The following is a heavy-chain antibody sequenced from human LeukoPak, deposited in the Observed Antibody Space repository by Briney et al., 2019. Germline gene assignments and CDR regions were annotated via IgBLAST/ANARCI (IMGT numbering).Heavy chain of an antibody. CDR3: ARSSAYYSGPFDY. CDR2: INSDGSST. J-gene: IGHJ4*02. D-gene: IGHD3-22*01. Sequence: GGSLRLSCAASGFTFSSYWMHWVRQAPGKGLVWVSRINSDGSSTIYADFVKGRFTISRDNAKNTLYLEMNSLKTEDTAVYFCARSSAYYSGPFDYWGQGTLVTVSS. CDR1: GFTFSSYW. V-gene: IGHV3-74*01.